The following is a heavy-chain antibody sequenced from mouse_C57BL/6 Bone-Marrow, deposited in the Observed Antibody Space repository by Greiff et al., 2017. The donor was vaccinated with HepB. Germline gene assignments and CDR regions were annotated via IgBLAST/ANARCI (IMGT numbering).Heavy chain of an antibody. J-gene: IGHJ3*01. CDR1: EYEFPSHD. Sequence: EVQVVESGGGLVQPGESLKLSCESNEYEFPSHDMSWVRKTPEKRLELVAAINSDGGSTYYPDTMERRFIISRDNTKKTLYLQMSSLRSEDTALYYCARQLRLRTSAWFAYWGQGTLVTVSA. CDR3: ARQLRLRTSAWFAY. V-gene: IGHV5-2*01. D-gene: IGHD3-2*02. CDR2: INSDGGST.